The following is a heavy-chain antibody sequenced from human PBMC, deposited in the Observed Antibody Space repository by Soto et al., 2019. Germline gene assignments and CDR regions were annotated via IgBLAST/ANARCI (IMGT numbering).Heavy chain of an antibody. CDR1: GYTLTELS. D-gene: IGHD4-17*01. CDR2: FDPEDGET. J-gene: IGHJ4*02. V-gene: IGHV1-24*01. CDR3: ATAHDYGDYVDY. Sequence: ASVKVSCKVSGYTLTELSMHWVRQAPGKGLEWMGGFDPEDGETIYAQKFQGRVTMTEDTSTDTAYMELSSLRSEDTAVYYCATAHDYGDYVDYWGQGTLVTVSS.